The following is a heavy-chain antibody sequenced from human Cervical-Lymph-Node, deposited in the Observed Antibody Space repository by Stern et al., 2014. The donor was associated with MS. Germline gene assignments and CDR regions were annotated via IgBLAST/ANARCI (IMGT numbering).Heavy chain of an antibody. J-gene: IGHJ4*02. CDR3: ARDLGRGYFDY. CDR1: GYTFTSYY. Sequence: QVQLVQSGAEVKKPGASVKVSCKASGYTFTSYYMHWVRQAPGQGLEWMGIINPSVGSTRYAQKFQCRVTMTRDTSTSTVYMELSSLRSEDTAVYYCARDLGRGYFDYWGQGTLVTVSS. CDR2: INPSVGST. V-gene: IGHV1-46*01.